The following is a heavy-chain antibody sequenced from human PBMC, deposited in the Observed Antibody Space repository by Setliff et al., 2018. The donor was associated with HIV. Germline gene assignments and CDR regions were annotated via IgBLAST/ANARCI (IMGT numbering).Heavy chain of an antibody. D-gene: IGHD3-16*01. Sequence: VKVSCKVSGYTFPDYYMQWVRQAPGKGLEWMGLIDPDRGDTVYAEKFQGRVTITADRSIDIAYMKLTSLRSEDTAMYFCAWGTQRPIDSWGQGTLVTVSS. J-gene: IGHJ4*02. CDR3: AWGTQRPIDS. V-gene: IGHV1-69-2*01. CDR2: IDPDRGDT. CDR1: GYTFPDYY.